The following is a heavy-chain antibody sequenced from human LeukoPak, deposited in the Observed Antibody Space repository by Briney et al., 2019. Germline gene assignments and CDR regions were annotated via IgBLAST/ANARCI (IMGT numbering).Heavy chain of an antibody. V-gene: IGHV1-8*01. D-gene: IGHD3-22*01. CDR2: MNPNSGNT. CDR3: ARGGSGYYGDWFDP. J-gene: IGHJ5*02. Sequence: GASVKVSCKASGYTFTSYDINWVRQATGQGLEWTGWMNPNSGNTGYAQKFQGRVTMTRNTSISTAYMELSSLRSEDTAVYYCARGGSGYYGDWFDPWGQGALVTVSS. CDR1: GYTFTSYD.